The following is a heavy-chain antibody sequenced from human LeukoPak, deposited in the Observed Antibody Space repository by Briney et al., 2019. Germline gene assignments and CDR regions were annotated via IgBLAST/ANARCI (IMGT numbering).Heavy chain of an antibody. Sequence: GGSLRLSCSASGFNFNYFAMSWVRQAPGKRLEWVSTIGDSGSGGSYADSVRGRFTISRDNSKNMVYLQMHSLRVDDSAVYYCSRIKYGGHSGYHFDYWGQGTLVTVSS. CDR2: IGDSGSGG. CDR3: SRIKYGGHSGYHFDY. J-gene: IGHJ4*02. D-gene: IGHD4/OR15-4a*01. V-gene: IGHV3-23*01. CDR1: GFNFNYFA.